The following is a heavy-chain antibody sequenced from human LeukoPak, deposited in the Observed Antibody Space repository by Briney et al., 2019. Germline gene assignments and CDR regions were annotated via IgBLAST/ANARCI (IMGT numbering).Heavy chain of an antibody. CDR1: DGSINNYY. CDR3: ARDLRGAFDI. D-gene: IGHD1-26*01. Sequence: PSETLSLTCTVSDGSINNYYWTWIRQPPGKGLEWIGCIHYSGSTNYNPSLKSRVTISVDTSKNQFSLKLSSVTAADTAVYYCARDLRGAFDIWGQGTMVTVSS. V-gene: IGHV4-59*01. CDR2: IHYSGST. J-gene: IGHJ3*02.